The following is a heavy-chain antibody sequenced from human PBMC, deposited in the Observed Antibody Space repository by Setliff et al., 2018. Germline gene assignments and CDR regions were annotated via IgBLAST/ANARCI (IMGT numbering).Heavy chain of an antibody. Sequence: NPSETLSLTCTVSGGSISSYYWSWIRQPPGKGLEWIGYMYYSGSTNYNPSFKSRVTISVDTSKNQFSLKLTSVTEADTAVYYCARGPPGYYYYMNVWGQGTTVTVSS. J-gene: IGHJ6*03. CDR2: MYYSGST. CDR1: GGSISSYY. V-gene: IGHV4-59*01. CDR3: ARGPPGYYYYMNV.